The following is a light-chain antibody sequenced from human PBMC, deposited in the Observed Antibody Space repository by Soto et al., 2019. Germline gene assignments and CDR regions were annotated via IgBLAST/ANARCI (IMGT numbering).Light chain of an antibody. CDR1: SSDVGAYNY. V-gene: IGLV2-14*01. Sequence: QSALTQPASVSGPPGQSITISCTETSSDVGAYNYVSWYQQYPGKAPRLIIYHVSNLPSGVSDRFSGSKSGSSASLTISGLQAEDEADYYCSSYTSTSTYVFGTGTKVTVL. CDR2: HVS. CDR3: SSYTSTSTYV. J-gene: IGLJ1*01.